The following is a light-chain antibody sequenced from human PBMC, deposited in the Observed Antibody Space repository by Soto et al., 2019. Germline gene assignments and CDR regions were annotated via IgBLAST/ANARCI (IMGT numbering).Light chain of an antibody. V-gene: IGKV1-39*01. CDR2: AGS. CDR3: QQSYTNPRA. CDR1: QSITNY. J-gene: IGKJ4*01. Sequence: DILMTQSPPSLSASVGDRVTITCRASQSITNYLNWYQQKPGKAPKLLIYAGSNLQSGVPSRFSGGGSGTDFTLTISSLEPEDFATYYCQQSYTNPRAFGGGTKVDIK.